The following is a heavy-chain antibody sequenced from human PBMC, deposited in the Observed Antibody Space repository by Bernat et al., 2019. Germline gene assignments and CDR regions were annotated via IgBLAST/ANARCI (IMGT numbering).Heavy chain of an antibody. CDR1: GYTFTSYG. CDR3: ARESKQATYYDFWSGYRGDDAFDI. CDR2: ISAYNGNT. D-gene: IGHD3-3*01. Sequence: QVQLVQSGAEVKKPGASVKVSCKASGYTFTSYGISWVRQAPGQGLEWMGWISAYNGNTNYAQKLQGRVTMTTDTSTSTAYMELRSLRSDDTAVYFCARESKQATYYDFWSGYRGDDAFDIWGQGTMVTVSS. V-gene: IGHV1-18*01. J-gene: IGHJ3*02.